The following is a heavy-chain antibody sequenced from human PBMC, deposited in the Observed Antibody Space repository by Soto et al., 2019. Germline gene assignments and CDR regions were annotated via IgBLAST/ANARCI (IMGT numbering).Heavy chain of an antibody. Sequence: QVQLVQSGAEVKNPGASVKVSCKASGYTFTRYGIGWARQATGQGLEWMGWINTYNGNTNYAQNVQGRVTLTTDTXXSTAYMELRSLRSNDTAIYYCAMVDVYVTPSPQDVWGQGTTVIVSS. CDR3: AMVDVYVTPSPQDV. V-gene: IGHV1-18*01. CDR2: INTYNGNT. CDR1: GYTFTRYG. J-gene: IGHJ6*02. D-gene: IGHD3-16*01.